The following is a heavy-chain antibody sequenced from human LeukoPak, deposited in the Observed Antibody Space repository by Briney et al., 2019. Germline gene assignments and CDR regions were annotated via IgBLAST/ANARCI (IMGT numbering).Heavy chain of an antibody. Sequence: SETLSLTCTVSGGSISSYYWSWIRQPPGMGLEWIGYIYYSGSTNYNPSLKSRVTISVDTSKNQFSLKLSSVTAADTAVYYCARGANVVVVAPFDPWGQGTLVTVSS. CDR1: GGSISSYY. D-gene: IGHD2-15*01. J-gene: IGHJ5*02. V-gene: IGHV4-59*01. CDR3: ARGANVVVVAPFDP. CDR2: IYYSGST.